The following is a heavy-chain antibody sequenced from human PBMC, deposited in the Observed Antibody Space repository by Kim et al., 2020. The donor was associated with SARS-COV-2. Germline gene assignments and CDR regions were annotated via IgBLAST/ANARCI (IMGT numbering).Heavy chain of an antibody. CDR2: IYHSGSA. CDR3: ARDRAYCSISSCRIFDY. J-gene: IGHJ4*02. V-gene: IGHV4-31*03. Sequence: SEILSLTCTVSGDSISSGGYYWSWIRQHPGKGPEWIGDIYHSGSANYNPSLKSRVTISVDTSKNQFSLNLNSVTAADTAVYYCARDRAYCSISSCRIFDYWGQGTLVTVSS. D-gene: IGHD2-2*01. CDR1: GDSISSGGYY.